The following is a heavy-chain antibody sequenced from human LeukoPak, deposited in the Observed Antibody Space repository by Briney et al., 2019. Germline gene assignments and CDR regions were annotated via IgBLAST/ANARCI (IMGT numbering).Heavy chain of an antibody. J-gene: IGHJ3*02. Sequence: ASVKVSCKASGYTFTGYYMHWVRQAPGQGLEWMGIINPSGGSTSYAQKFQGRVTMTRDTSTSTVYMELSSLRSEDTAVYYCAREMIAAAGVDAFDIWGQGTMVTVSS. CDR1: GYTFTGYY. CDR3: AREMIAAAGVDAFDI. D-gene: IGHD6-13*01. CDR2: INPSGGST. V-gene: IGHV1-46*01.